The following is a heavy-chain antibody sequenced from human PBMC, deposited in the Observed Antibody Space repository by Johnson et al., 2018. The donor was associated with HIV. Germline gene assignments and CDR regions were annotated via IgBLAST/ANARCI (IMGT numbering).Heavy chain of an antibody. CDR2: INWNGGST. J-gene: IGHJ3*01. V-gene: IGHV3-20*04. D-gene: IGHD3-22*01. Sequence: VHLVESGGGLVQPGGSLRLSCAASGFTFDDYGMSWVRQAPGKGLEWVSGINWNGGSTGYADSVKGRFTISRDNAKNSLYLHMNILRPEDTALYYCARATYYYDTTGYLTRPRAFDLWGQGTMVTVSS. CDR1: GFTFDDYG. CDR3: ARATYYYDTTGYLTRPRAFDL.